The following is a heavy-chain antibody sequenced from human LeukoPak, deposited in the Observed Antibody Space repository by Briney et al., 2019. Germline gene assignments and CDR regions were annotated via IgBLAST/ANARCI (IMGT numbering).Heavy chain of an antibody. Sequence: SETLSLTCAVYGGSFSGYYWSWIRQPPGKGLEWIGEINHSGGTNYNPSLKSRVTISVDTSKNQFSLKLSSVTAADTAVYYCASAITYYYDSSGYHPTQEPRWFDPWGQGTLVTVSS. V-gene: IGHV4-34*01. D-gene: IGHD3-22*01. CDR2: INHSGGT. CDR3: ASAITYYYDSSGYHPTQEPRWFDP. J-gene: IGHJ5*02. CDR1: GGSFSGYY.